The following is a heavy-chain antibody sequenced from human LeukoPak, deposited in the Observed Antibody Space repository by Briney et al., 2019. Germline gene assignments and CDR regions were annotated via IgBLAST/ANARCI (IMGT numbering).Heavy chain of an antibody. Sequence: ASVKVSCKASGYTFTGYYMHWVRQAPGQGLEWMGWINPNSGNTNYAQKLQGRVTMTTDTSTSTAYMELRSLRSDDTAVYYCARCHWIAAAGRKGTYYGMDVWGQGTTVTVSS. CDR2: INPNSGNT. J-gene: IGHJ6*02. CDR1: GYTFTGYY. CDR3: ARCHWIAAAGRKGTYYGMDV. D-gene: IGHD6-13*01. V-gene: IGHV1-18*04.